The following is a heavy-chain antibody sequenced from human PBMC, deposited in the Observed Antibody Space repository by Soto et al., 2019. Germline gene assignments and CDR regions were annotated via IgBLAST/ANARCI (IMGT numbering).Heavy chain of an antibody. CDR3: ARATGTTSPDY. CDR1: GFTFSSYS. Sequence: GGSLRLSCAASGFTFSSYSMNWVRQAPGKGLEWVSYISSSSTIYYADSVKGRFTISRDNAKNSLYLQMNSLRAEDTAVYYCARATGTTSPDYWGQGTLVTVSS. J-gene: IGHJ4*02. D-gene: IGHD1-1*01. V-gene: IGHV3-48*01. CDR2: ISSSSTI.